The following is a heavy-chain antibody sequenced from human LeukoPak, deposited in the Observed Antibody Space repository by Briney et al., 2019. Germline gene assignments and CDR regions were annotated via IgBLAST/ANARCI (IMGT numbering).Heavy chain of an antibody. CDR3: AKDGRPLIQLWLPGD. CDR2: ISYDASNK. D-gene: IGHD5-18*01. Sequence: PGRSLTLSCAASGFTFSSSGMNWVSQAPGKGLEWVAVISYDASNKDYAASVKCRFTISRDNSKNTLYLQMNSVRAEYTAVYYCAKDGRPLIQLWLPGDWGQGTLVTVSS. CDR1: GFTFSSSG. J-gene: IGHJ4*02. V-gene: IGHV3-30*18.